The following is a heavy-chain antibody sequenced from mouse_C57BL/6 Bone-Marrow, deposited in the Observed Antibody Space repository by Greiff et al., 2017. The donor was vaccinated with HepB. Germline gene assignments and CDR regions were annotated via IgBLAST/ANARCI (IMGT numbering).Heavy chain of an antibody. J-gene: IGHJ1*03. CDR1: GYAFSSYW. Sequence: VKLVESGAELVKPGASVKISCKASGYAFSSYWMNWVKQRPGKGLEWIGQIYPGDGDTNYNGKFKGKATLTADKSSSTAYMQLSSLTSEDSAVYFCARYYDYPYWYFDVWGTGTTVTVSS. D-gene: IGHD2-4*01. CDR3: ARYYDYPYWYFDV. CDR2: IYPGDGDT. V-gene: IGHV1-80*01.